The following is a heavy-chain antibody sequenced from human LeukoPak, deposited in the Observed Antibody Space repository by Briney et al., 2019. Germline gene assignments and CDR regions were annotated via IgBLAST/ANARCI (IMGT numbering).Heavy chain of an antibody. CDR1: GASISSYY. J-gene: IGHJ4*02. Sequence: SETLSLTCTVSGASISSYYWTWIRQPAGRGLGWIGRINPSGSTNYNPPLKSRATVSVDTSKNQFSLKLSSVTAADTAVYYCARDGGSGWYNYWGQGTLVTVSS. D-gene: IGHD6-19*01. CDR3: ARDGGSGWYNY. V-gene: IGHV4-4*07. CDR2: INPSGST.